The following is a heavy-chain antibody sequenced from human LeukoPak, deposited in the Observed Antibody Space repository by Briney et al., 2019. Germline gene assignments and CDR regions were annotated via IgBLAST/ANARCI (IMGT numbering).Heavy chain of an antibody. D-gene: IGHD3-22*01. V-gene: IGHV4-59*01. CDR3: AREPYDSSGTFDY. J-gene: IGHJ4*02. Sequence: SETLSLTCTVSGGSISSYYWSWIRQPPGRGLEWIGYIYYSGSTNYNSSLKSRVTISVDTSKNQFSLKMSSVTAADTAVYYCAREPYDSSGTFDYWGQGTLDTVSS. CDR1: GGSISSYY. CDR2: IYYSGST.